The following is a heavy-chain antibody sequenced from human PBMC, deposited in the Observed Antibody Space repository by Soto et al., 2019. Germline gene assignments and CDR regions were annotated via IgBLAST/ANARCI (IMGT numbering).Heavy chain of an antibody. CDR3: ARVFVGGSYYEGYFDY. CDR1: GGSISSGDYY. Sequence: QVQLQESGPGLVKPSQTLSLTCTVSGGSISSGDYYWSWIRQPPGKGLEWIGEIYHSGSTNYNPSLKSRVTISVDKSKNQFSLKLSSVTAADTAVYYCARVFVGGSYYEGYFDYWGQGTLVTVSS. D-gene: IGHD1-26*01. CDR2: IYHSGST. J-gene: IGHJ4*02. V-gene: IGHV4-30-4*01.